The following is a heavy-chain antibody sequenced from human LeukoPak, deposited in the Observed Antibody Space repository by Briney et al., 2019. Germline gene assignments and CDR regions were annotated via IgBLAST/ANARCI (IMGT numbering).Heavy chain of an antibody. CDR1: GFTFSSYS. D-gene: IGHD3-10*01. CDR3: AREMVRGVIDY. Sequence: GGSLRLSCAASGFTFSSYSMNWVPQAPGKGLEWVSSISSSSSYIYYADSVKGRFTISRDNAKNSLYLQMNSLRAEDTAVYYCAREMVRGVIDYWGQGTLVTVSS. CDR2: ISSSSSYI. V-gene: IGHV3-21*01. J-gene: IGHJ4*02.